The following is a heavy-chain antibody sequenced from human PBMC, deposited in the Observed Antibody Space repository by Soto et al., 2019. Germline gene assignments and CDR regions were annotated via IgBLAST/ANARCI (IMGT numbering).Heavy chain of an antibody. CDR3: ARQYCSGGSCYTLDY. CDR2: IIPILDIA. V-gene: IGHV1-69*02. J-gene: IGHJ4*02. D-gene: IGHD2-15*01. Sequence: SVKVSCKTSGGTFNTYPISWVRPAPGQGLEWMGTIIPILDIANYAQKFQGRVTITADKSTSTAYMELSSLESEDTAVYYCARQYCSGGSCYTLDYWGQGTLVTVSS. CDR1: GGTFNTYP.